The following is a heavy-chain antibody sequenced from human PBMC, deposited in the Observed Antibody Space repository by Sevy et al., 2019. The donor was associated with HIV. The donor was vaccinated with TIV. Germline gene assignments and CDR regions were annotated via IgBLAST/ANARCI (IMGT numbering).Heavy chain of an antibody. Sequence: GESLKISCKGSGYSFTSYWISWVRQMPGKGLEWMGRIDPSDSYTNYSPSFQGHVTISADKSISTAYLQWSSLKASHTAMYYCARGSYYDFWSGYSNGAFDVWGQGTMVTCSS. CDR1: GYSFTSYW. V-gene: IGHV5-10-1*01. CDR2: IDPSDSYT. J-gene: IGHJ3*01. D-gene: IGHD3-3*01. CDR3: ARGSYYDFWSGYSNGAFDV.